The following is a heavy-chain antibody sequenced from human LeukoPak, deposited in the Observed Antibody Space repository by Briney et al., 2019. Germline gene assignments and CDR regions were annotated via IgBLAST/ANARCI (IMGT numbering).Heavy chain of an antibody. CDR3: ARDLYGDYSLIDY. V-gene: IGHV3-21*01. Sequence: GGSLRLSCAGSGFTFSNSWMGWVRQAPGKGLEWVSSISSSSSYIYYADSVKGRFTISRDNAKNSLYLQMNSLRAEDTAVYYCARDLYGDYSLIDYWGQGTLVTVSS. CDR1: GFTFSNSW. J-gene: IGHJ4*02. CDR2: ISSSSSYI. D-gene: IGHD4-17*01.